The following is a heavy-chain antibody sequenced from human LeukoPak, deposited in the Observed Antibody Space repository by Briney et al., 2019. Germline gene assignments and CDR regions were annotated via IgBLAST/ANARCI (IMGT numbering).Heavy chain of an antibody. Sequence: PGGSLRLSCAASGFTFSIYAMSWVRQAPGKGLEWVSAISDSGGNTFYADSVKGRFTMSRDNSKNTLYLQMNGLRAEDTAVYYCAKESSQFDYWGQGTLVTVSS. J-gene: IGHJ4*02. V-gene: IGHV3-23*01. CDR2: ISDSGGNT. CDR3: AKESSQFDY. D-gene: IGHD6-13*01. CDR1: GFTFSIYA.